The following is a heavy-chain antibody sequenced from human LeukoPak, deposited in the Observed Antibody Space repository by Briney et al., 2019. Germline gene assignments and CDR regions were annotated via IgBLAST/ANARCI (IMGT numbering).Heavy chain of an antibody. CDR2: TYYRSKWSN. CDR1: GDSVSSNLVT. V-gene: IGHV6-1*01. Sequence: SQTLTLTCAISGDSVSSNLVTWNWLRQSPSRGLEWLGRTYYRSKWSNDYVISLEGRITINPDTSKNQFSLQVNSVTPEDTAVYYCARATGNSYDYWGQGTLVTVSS. CDR3: ARATGNSYDY. J-gene: IGHJ4*02. D-gene: IGHD1-26*01.